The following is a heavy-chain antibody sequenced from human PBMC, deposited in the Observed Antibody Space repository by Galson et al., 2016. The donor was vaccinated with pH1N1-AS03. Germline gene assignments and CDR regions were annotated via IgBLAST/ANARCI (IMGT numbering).Heavy chain of an antibody. J-gene: IGHJ6*02. Sequence: SLRLSCAASGFTFSSYAMSWVRRVPGKGLEWLSYITRSGGSIYYADSVRGRFTISRDNSKNLLYLQMNSLRDEDTAVYYCARDRTCDSRGYYDYYYSYGMDVWGQGTTVTVSS. CDR2: ITRSGGSI. D-gene: IGHD3-22*01. CDR3: ARDRTCDSRGYYDYYYSYGMDV. CDR1: GFTFSSYA. V-gene: IGHV3-48*02.